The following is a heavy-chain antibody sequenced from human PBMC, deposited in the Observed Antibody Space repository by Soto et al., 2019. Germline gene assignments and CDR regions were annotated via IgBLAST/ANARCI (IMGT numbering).Heavy chain of an antibody. CDR3: AREHMYYYDSSGYSPDAFDI. J-gene: IGHJ3*02. V-gene: IGHV1-69*01. CDR1: GGTFSSYA. CDR2: IIPIFGTA. D-gene: IGHD3-22*01. Sequence: QVQLVQSGAEVKKPGSSVKVSCKASGGTFSSYAISWVRQAPGQGLEWMGGIIPIFGTANYAQKFQGRVTITADEYTNTAYMELRRLRSEDTAVYYCAREHMYYYDSSGYSPDAFDIWGKEKMVTGSS.